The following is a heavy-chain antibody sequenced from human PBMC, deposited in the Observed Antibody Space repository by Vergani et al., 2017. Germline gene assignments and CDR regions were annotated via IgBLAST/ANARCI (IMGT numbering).Heavy chain of an antibody. CDR3: ARELSYYYGSGSDDYNPYYYEGMDV. J-gene: IGHJ6*02. V-gene: IGHV4-61*02. CDR2: VYTSGMT. Sequence: QVQLQESCPRLVRPSQTLSLTCTVSGGYINTGAYYWSWIRQPAGKGLEWIGRVYTSGMTNYNPSLKSRVTILVDRSKSQLSLKLTSVTAGDTAVYFCARELSYYYGSGSDDYNPYYYEGMDVWGPGTTVTVSS. D-gene: IGHD3-10*01. CDR1: GGYINTGAYY.